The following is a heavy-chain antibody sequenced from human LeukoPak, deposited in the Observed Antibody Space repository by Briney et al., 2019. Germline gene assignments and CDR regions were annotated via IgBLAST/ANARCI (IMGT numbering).Heavy chain of an antibody. V-gene: IGHV3-33*06. CDR3: AKEGNGDLNFDY. D-gene: IGHD4-17*01. J-gene: IGHJ4*02. Sequence: QPGGSLRLSCAASGFTFSSYGMHWVRQAPGKGLEWVAVIWYDGSNKYDADSVKGRFTISRDNSKNTLYLQMNSLRAEDTAVYYCAKEGNGDLNFDYWGQGTLVTVSS. CDR2: IWYDGSNK. CDR1: GFTFSSYG.